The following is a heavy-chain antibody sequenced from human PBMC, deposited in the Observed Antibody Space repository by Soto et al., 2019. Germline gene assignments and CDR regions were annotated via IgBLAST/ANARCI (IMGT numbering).Heavy chain of an antibody. V-gene: IGHV4-39*01. CDR3: ARQAARGFWSGYYRNMEFDY. CDR2: IYYSGST. Sequence: SETLSLTCTVSVGSISSSSYYWGWIRQPPGKGLEWSGSIYYSGSTYYNPSLKSRVTISVDTSKNQFSLKLSSVTAADTAVYYCARQAARGFWSGYYRNMEFDYWGQGTLVTVSS. J-gene: IGHJ4*02. D-gene: IGHD3-3*01. CDR1: VGSISSSSYY.